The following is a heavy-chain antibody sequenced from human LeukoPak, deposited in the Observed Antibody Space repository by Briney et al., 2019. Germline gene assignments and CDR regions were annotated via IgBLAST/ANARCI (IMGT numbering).Heavy chain of an antibody. D-gene: IGHD4-17*01. Sequence: ASVKVSCKTSGYTFTTYHINWVRQATGQGLEWLGWMNPYSGDRGYAQKFRGRLSITSDTSISTAYMELSSLRSDDTAVYFCARTTSLTASGYDYWGQGTLVTVSS. V-gene: IGHV1-8*03. CDR3: ARTTSLTASGYDY. CDR1: GYTFTTYH. CDR2: MNPYSGDR. J-gene: IGHJ4*02.